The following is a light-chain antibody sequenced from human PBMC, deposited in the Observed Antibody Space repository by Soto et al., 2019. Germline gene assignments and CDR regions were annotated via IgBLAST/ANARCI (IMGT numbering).Light chain of an antibody. CDR2: EAS. CDR3: QQYGSSGT. V-gene: IGKV3-20*01. J-gene: IGKJ1*01. Sequence: IVLTHSPASLAVPPGERPTLSCRASQSVSSYLAWYQQKPGQAPRLLIYEASNRATGIPARFSGSGSGTDFTLTISRLEPEDFAVYYCQQYGSSGTVGQGTKVDIK. CDR1: QSVSSY.